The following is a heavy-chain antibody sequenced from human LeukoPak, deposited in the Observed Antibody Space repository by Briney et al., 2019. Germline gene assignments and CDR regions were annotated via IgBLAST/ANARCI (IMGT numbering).Heavy chain of an antibody. V-gene: IGHV3-21*01. CDR3: ARGGQGRIAVAGPRNWFDP. CDR1: GFTFSSYS. J-gene: IGHJ5*02. D-gene: IGHD6-19*01. CDR2: ISSSSSYI. Sequence: PGGSLRLSCAASGFTFSSYSMNWVRQAPGKGLEWVSSISSSSSYIYYADSVKGRFTISRDNAENSLYLQMNSLRAEDTAVYYCARGGQGRIAVAGPRNWFDPWGQGTLVTVSS.